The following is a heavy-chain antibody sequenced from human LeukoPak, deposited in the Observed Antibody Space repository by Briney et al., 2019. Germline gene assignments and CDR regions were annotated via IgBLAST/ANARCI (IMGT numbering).Heavy chain of an antibody. CDR2: LNPTYDIP. CDR3: AKDPRNILTGNYDDFDI. V-gene: IGHV1-46*01. J-gene: IGHJ3*02. CDR1: GYTFSNYC. Sequence: ASVKVSCKASGYTFSNYCMHWVRQAPGQGLEWMGILNPTYDIPIYAQTFEGRVTMTRDMSTSTVYMELTTLTSDDTAVYFCAKDPRNILTGNYDDFDIWGQGTMVIVSS. D-gene: IGHD3-9*01.